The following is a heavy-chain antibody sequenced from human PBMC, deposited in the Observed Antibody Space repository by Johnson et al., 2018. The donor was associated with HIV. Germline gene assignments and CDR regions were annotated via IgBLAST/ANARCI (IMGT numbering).Heavy chain of an antibody. Sequence: QVQLVESGGGVVQPGRSLRLSCAASGFTFSRYAMHWVRQAPGKGLEWVAVLSYDGSNKYYADSVQGRFTISSDNSKNTLYLQMNSLRAEDTALYYCATVYYDILTGYYYDAFDIWGQGTMVTVSS. CDR3: ATVYYDILTGYYYDAFDI. D-gene: IGHD3-9*01. CDR2: LSYDGSNK. V-gene: IGHV3-30-3*01. CDR1: GFTFSRYA. J-gene: IGHJ3*02.